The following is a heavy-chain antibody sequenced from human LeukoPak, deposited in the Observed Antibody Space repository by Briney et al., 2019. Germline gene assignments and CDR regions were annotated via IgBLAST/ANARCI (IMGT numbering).Heavy chain of an antibody. CDR3: ARYNWNGEDYFDY. CDR2: ISRSSSYI. CDR1: GFTFSSYS. J-gene: IGHJ4*02. Sequence: GGSLRLSCAASGFTFSSYSMNWVRQAPGKGLEWVSSISRSSSYIYYADSVKGRFTISRDNAKNSLYLQMNSLRAEDTAVYYCARYNWNGEDYFDYWGQGTLVTVSS. D-gene: IGHD1-20*01. V-gene: IGHV3-21*01.